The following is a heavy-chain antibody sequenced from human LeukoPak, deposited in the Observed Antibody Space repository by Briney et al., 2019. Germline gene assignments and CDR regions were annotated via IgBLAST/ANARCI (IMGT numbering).Heavy chain of an antibody. CDR3: AKGSYVSYYHYGMDV. D-gene: IGHD3-16*01. Sequence: PGRSLRLSCAASGFTFDDYAMHWVRQAPGKGLEWVSGISWNSGSIGYADSVKGRFTISRDNAKNSLYLQMNSLRAEDTALYYCAKGSYVSYYHYGMDVWGQGITVTVSS. V-gene: IGHV3-9*01. CDR1: GFTFDDYA. J-gene: IGHJ6*02. CDR2: ISWNSGSI.